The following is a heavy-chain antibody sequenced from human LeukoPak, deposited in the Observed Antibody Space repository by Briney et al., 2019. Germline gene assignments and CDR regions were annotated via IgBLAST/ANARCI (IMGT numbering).Heavy chain of an antibody. Sequence: SVTDSRKASGGTFSSYAISWVRQAPGQGLEWMGGIIPIFGTANYAQKFQGRVTITADESTSTAYMELSSLRSEDTAVYYCARSGDSSGSYDAFDIWGQGPMVTVSS. D-gene: IGHD3-22*01. CDR2: IIPIFGTA. V-gene: IGHV1-69*13. CDR1: GGTFSSYA. J-gene: IGHJ3*02. CDR3: ARSGDSSGSYDAFDI.